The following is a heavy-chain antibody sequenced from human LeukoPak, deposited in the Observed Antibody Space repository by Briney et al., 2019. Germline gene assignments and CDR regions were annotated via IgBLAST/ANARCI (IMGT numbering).Heavy chain of an antibody. D-gene: IGHD7-27*01. Sequence: GGSLRLSCAASGLTVSSNYMGWVRQAPGKGLEWVSIIYSGGSTYYADSVKGRFIISRDNSKNTLYLQMNSLRAEDTAVYYCAKNWGGPGYWGQGTLVTVSS. CDR1: GLTVSSNY. V-gene: IGHV3-53*01. CDR2: IYSGGST. CDR3: AKNWGGPGY. J-gene: IGHJ4*02.